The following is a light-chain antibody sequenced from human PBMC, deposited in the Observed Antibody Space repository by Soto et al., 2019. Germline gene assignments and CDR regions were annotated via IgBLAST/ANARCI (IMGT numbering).Light chain of an antibody. CDR3: QQYTGPPTT. CDR2: GAF. Sequence: EIVMTQSPVTLSVSPGERATLSCRASQSVSSNLAWYQQKPGQAPSLLIYGAFTRATGIPARFSGTGSGTEFTLTISSLQSEDFALYYCQQYTGPPTTFGQGTRLEIK. V-gene: IGKV3-15*01. CDR1: QSVSSN. J-gene: IGKJ5*01.